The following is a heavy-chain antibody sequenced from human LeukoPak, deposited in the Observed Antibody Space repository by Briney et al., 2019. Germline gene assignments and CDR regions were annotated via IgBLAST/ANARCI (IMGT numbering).Heavy chain of an antibody. CDR1: GYSFTSYW. Sequence: GESLKISCKGSGYSFTSYWIGWVRQMPGKGLEWMGIIYPGDSDTRYSPSFQGQVTISADKSISTAYLQWSSLKASDTAMYYCARQIYEGVKVAGTDYWGQGTLVTVSS. D-gene: IGHD6-19*01. CDR2: IYPGDSDT. V-gene: IGHV5-51*01. J-gene: IGHJ4*02. CDR3: ARQIYEGVKVAGTDY.